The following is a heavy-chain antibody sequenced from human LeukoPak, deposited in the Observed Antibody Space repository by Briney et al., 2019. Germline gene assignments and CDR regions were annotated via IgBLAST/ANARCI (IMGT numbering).Heavy chain of an antibody. CDR2: ISISSTYI. V-gene: IGHV3-21*06. CDR3: ARVSTAVSLAIDY. CDR1: GFTFSNYN. J-gene: IGHJ4*02. Sequence: GGSLRLSCAASGFTFSNYNMNWVRQAPGKGLEWVSVISISSTYIYYADSVKGRFTISRDNAKNSLYLQMNSLRAEDTAVYCCARVSTAVSLAIDYWGQGTLVTVST. D-gene: IGHD6-13*01.